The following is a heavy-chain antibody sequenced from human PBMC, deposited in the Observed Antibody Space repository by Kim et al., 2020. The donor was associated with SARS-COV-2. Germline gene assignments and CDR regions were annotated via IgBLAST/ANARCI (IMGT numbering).Heavy chain of an antibody. CDR2: INHSGST. CDR3: ARVGVLRFLEWTHYYYYYGMDV. D-gene: IGHD3-3*01. CDR1: GGSFSGYY. V-gene: IGHV4-34*01. J-gene: IGHJ6*02. Sequence: SETLSLTCAVYGGSFSGYYWSWIRQPPGKGLEWIGEINHSGSTNYNPSLKSRVTISVDTSKNQFSLKLSSVTAADTAVYYCARVGVLRFLEWTHYYYYYGMDVWGQGTTVTVSS.